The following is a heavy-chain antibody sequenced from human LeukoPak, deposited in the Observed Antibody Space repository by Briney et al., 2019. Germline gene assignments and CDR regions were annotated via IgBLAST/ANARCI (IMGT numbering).Heavy chain of an antibody. Sequence: SETLSLTCNVTDGSITSYHWSWIRQPPGKGLQWLGYIFHSGSPHHNPSLKSRLTLSVDTSRSQISLKLDSVTAADTAVYFCARHSQSYGPYNWFDPWGQGALVTVSS. CDR3: ARHSQSYGPYNWFDP. CDR2: IFHSGSP. V-gene: IGHV4-59*08. D-gene: IGHD3-16*01. CDR1: DGSITSYH. J-gene: IGHJ5*01.